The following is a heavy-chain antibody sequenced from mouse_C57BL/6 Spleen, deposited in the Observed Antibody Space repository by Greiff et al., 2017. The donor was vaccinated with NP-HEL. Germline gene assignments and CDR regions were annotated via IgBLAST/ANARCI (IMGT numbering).Heavy chain of an antibody. D-gene: IGHD1-1*01. V-gene: IGHV5-17*01. CDR1: GFTFSDYG. CDR2: ISSGSSTI. J-gene: IGHJ4*01. Sequence: EVKLMESGGGLVKPGGSLKLSCAASGFTFSDYGMHWVRQAPEKGLEWVAYISSGSSTIYYADTVKGRFTISRDNAKNTLFLQMTSLRSEDTAMYYCARTLTTVVANYYAMDYWGQGTSVTVSS. CDR3: ARTLTTVVANYYAMDY.